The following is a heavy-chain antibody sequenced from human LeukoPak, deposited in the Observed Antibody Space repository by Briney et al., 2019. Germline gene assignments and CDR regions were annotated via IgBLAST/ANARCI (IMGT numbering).Heavy chain of an antibody. CDR1: GFTFSSYA. V-gene: IGHV3-23*01. CDR3: AKDKRGYSYGSSNDY. J-gene: IGHJ4*02. Sequence: GGSLRLSCAASGFTFSSYAMSWVRQAPGKGLEWVSAISGSGGSTYYADSVKGRFTISRDNSKNTPYLQMNSLRAEDTAVYYCAKDKRGYSYGSSNDYWGQGTLVTVSS. D-gene: IGHD5-18*01. CDR2: ISGSGGST.